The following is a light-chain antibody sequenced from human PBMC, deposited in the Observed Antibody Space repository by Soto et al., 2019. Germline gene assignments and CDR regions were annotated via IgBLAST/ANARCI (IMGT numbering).Light chain of an antibody. CDR2: AAS. CDR3: QQLNSYPRT. CDR1: QGINSY. J-gene: IGKJ1*01. Sequence: DIQLTQSPSVLSAPVGDRVTITCRASQGINSYLAWYQQKPGKVPKLLIYAASTLHSGVPSRFSGSGSGTDFNLTISSLQTEDFATYYCQQLNSYPRTVGQGTKVEIK. V-gene: IGKV1-9*01.